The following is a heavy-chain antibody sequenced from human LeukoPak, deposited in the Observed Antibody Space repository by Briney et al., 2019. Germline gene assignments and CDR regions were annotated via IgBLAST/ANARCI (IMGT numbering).Heavy chain of an antibody. Sequence: GGSLRLSCAASGFIYSNYGMNWVRQAPGKGLELVSYISGGGSYIDYADSVKGRFTISRDNAKNSLYLQMNSLRAEDTAVYYCARGHSSGYYPKYWGQGTLVTVSS. CDR3: ARGHSSGYYPKY. CDR1: GFIYSNYG. J-gene: IGHJ4*02. CDR2: ISGGGSYI. D-gene: IGHD3-22*01. V-gene: IGHV3-21*05.